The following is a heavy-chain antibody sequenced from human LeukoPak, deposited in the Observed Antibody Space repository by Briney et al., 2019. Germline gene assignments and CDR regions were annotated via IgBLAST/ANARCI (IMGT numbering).Heavy chain of an antibody. J-gene: IGHJ6*03. Sequence: SETLSLTCVVSGGSISSSYWWSWVRQPPGKGLEWSGEIYHSGSTNYNPSLKSRVTISVDKSKNQFSLNLSSVTAADTAVYYCAKDGFERGDDTDYMDVWGKGTTVTVSS. D-gene: IGHD3-22*01. V-gene: IGHV4-4*02. CDR2: IYHSGST. CDR1: GGSISSSYW. CDR3: AKDGFERGDDTDYMDV.